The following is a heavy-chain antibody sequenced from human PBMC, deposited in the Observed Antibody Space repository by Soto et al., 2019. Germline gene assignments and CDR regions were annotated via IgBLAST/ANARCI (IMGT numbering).Heavy chain of an antibody. Sequence: ASVKVSCKASGYTFTSYGISWVRQAPGQGLEWMGWISAYNGNTNYAQKLQGRVTMTTDTSTSTAYMELRSLRSDDTAVYYCARDTYYGSGSYYKTQTYYYYGMDVWXQGTTVTVSS. CDR2: ISAYNGNT. D-gene: IGHD3-10*01. CDR1: GYTFTSYG. V-gene: IGHV1-18*04. CDR3: ARDTYYGSGSYYKTQTYYYYGMDV. J-gene: IGHJ6*02.